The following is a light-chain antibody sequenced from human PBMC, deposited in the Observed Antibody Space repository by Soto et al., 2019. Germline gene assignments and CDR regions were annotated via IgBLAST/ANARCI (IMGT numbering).Light chain of an antibody. J-gene: IGKJ1*01. Sequence: EIVLTQSPGTLPLSPGERATLSCRASQNVASSYLAWYQQKPGQAPRLLIYGSSIRGAGIPDRFSGSGSGTDFTLTISRLGPEDFAVYFCQQYGSSPRTFGQGTKVDIK. V-gene: IGKV3-20*01. CDR3: QQYGSSPRT. CDR2: GSS. CDR1: QNVASSY.